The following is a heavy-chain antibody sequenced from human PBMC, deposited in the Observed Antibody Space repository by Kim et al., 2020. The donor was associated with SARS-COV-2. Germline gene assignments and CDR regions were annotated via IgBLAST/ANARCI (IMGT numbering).Heavy chain of an antibody. D-gene: IGHD3-16*01. V-gene: IGHV3-11*01. CDR1: GFIFSDFY. Sequence: GGSLRLSCAASGFIFSDFYMSWIRQAPGKRLEWVSFISTSDTTIYYADSVKGRFTISRDNAKNSLYLQVNSLRAEDTAVYYCARVNSWGYFDYWGQGTLVTVSS. J-gene: IGHJ4*02. CDR2: ISTSDTTI. CDR3: ARVNSWGYFDY.